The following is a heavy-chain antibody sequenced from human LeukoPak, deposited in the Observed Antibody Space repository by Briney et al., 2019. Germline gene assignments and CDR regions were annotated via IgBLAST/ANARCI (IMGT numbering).Heavy chain of an antibody. D-gene: IGHD6-13*01. CDR2: INHSGST. V-gene: IGHV4-34*01. CDR3: ARTIAAAGTYYFDY. J-gene: IGHJ4*02. Sequence: PSETLSLTCAVYGGSFSGYYWSWIRQPPGKGLEWIGEINHSGSTNYNPSLKSRVTISVDTSKNQFSLKLSSETAADTAVYYCARTIAAAGTYYFDYWGQGTLVTVSS. CDR1: GGSFSGYY.